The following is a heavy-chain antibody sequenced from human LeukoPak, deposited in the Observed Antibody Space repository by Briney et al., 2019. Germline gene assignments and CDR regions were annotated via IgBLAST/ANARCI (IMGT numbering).Heavy chain of an antibody. D-gene: IGHD3-10*01. CDR2: MNHSGST. V-gene: IGHV4-34*01. CDR1: GGSFSGYY. Sequence: SETLSLTCAVYGGSFSGYYWSWIRQPPGKGLEGIGEMNHSGSTNYNPSLKSRATISVDTSKNQFSLKLSSVPAADTAVYYCARGLDGSGSYYIDYWGQGTLVTVSS. J-gene: IGHJ4*02. CDR3: ARGLDGSGSYYIDY.